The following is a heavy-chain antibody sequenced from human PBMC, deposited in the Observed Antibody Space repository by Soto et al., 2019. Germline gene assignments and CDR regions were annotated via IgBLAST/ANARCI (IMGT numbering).Heavy chain of an antibody. D-gene: IGHD6-13*01. CDR1: GGTFSSYA. Sequence: SVKVSCKASGGTFSSYAISWVRQAPGQGLEWMGGIIPIFGTANYAQKFQGRVTITADESTSTAYMELSSLRSEDTAVYYCARDLMPGIAAAGTAPLDVWGQGTTVTVSS. CDR2: IIPIFGTA. CDR3: ARDLMPGIAAAGTAPLDV. V-gene: IGHV1-69*13. J-gene: IGHJ6*02.